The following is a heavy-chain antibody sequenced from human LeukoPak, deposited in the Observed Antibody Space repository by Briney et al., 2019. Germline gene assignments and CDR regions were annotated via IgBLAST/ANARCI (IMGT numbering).Heavy chain of an antibody. CDR2: IYYSGTT. J-gene: IGHJ6*03. V-gene: IGHV4-59*12. CDR1: GDSISSYY. CDR3: AREAGYYDILTGYYYYMDV. Sequence: SETLSLTCTVSGDSISSYYWNWIRQPPGKGLEWIGYIYYSGTTNYNPSLKSRVTMSVDTSKNQFSLKLSSVTAADTAVYYCAREAGYYDILTGYYYYMDVWGKGTTVTISS. D-gene: IGHD3-9*01.